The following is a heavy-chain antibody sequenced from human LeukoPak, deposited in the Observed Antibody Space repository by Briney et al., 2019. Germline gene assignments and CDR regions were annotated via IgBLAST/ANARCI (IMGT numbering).Heavy chain of an antibody. CDR2: IYYSGST. CDR1: GGSISSGGYY. J-gene: IGHJ3*02. Sequence: PSETLSLTCTVSGGSISSGGYYWSWISQHPGKGLEWIGYIYYSGSTYYNPSLKSRVTISVDTSKNQCSLKLSSVTAADTAVYYCARDSPDYYGSGSYYAFDIWGQGTMVTVSS. CDR3: ARDSPDYYGSGSYYAFDI. D-gene: IGHD3-10*01. V-gene: IGHV4-31*03.